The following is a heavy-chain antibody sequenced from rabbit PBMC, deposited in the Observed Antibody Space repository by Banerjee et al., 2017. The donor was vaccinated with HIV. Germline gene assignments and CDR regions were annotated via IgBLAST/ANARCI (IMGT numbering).Heavy chain of an antibody. CDR1: GFSFTNSDY. J-gene: IGHJ4*01. D-gene: IGHD1-1*01. Sequence: QEQLVESGGDLVQPGASLTLTCTASGFSFTNSDYMCWVRQAPGKGLEWIACNYAGSSGNTYYASWAKGRFTISKTSSTTVTLQMTSLTAADTATYLCARDSTDRSVYSPNFNLWGPGTLVTVS. CDR2: NYAGSSGNT. V-gene: IGHV1S45*01. CDR3: ARDSTDRSVYSPNFNL.